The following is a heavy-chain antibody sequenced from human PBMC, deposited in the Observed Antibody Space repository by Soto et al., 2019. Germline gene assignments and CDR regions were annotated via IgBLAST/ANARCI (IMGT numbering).Heavy chain of an antibody. D-gene: IGHD3-10*01. CDR1: AGSFSGYY. Sequence: SETLSLTCAVYAGSFSGYYWSWIRQPPGKGLEWIGEINHSGSTNYNPSLKSRVTISVDTSKNQFSLKLSSVTAADTAVYYCARGYGSGPYHYYGMDVWGQGTTVT. CDR2: INHSGST. J-gene: IGHJ6*02. CDR3: ARGYGSGPYHYYGMDV. V-gene: IGHV4-34*01.